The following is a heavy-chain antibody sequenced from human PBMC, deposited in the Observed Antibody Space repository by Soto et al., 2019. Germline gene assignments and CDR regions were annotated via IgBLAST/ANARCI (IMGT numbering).Heavy chain of an antibody. CDR3: AREYRGLRYFDWLALLGY. Sequence: ASVKVSCKASGYTFTGYYMHWVRQAPGQGXEWMGWINPNSGGTNYAQKFQGRVTMTRDTSISTAYMELSRLRSDDTAVYYCAREYRGLRYFDWLALLGYWGQGTLVTVSS. D-gene: IGHD3-9*01. CDR1: GYTFTGYY. CDR2: INPNSGGT. J-gene: IGHJ4*02. V-gene: IGHV1-2*02.